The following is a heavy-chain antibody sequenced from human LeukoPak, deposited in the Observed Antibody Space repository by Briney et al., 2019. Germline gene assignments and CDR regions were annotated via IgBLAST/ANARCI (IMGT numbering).Heavy chain of an antibody. Sequence: PGGSLRLSCAASGFTFSTYSVNWVRQAPGKGLEWVSSISSSSSYIYYADSVKGRFTISRDNAKNPLFLQMNSLRAEDTAVYYCARDFGDYWGQGTLVTVSS. D-gene: IGHD3-3*01. CDR2: ISSSSSYI. CDR1: GFTFSTYS. V-gene: IGHV3-21*01. J-gene: IGHJ4*02. CDR3: ARDFGDY.